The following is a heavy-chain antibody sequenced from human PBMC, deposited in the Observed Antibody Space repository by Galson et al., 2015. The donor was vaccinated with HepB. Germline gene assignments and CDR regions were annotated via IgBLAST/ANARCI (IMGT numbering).Heavy chain of an antibody. V-gene: IGHV3-11*01. D-gene: IGHD2-8*01. CDR3: ARTIVLMVYAMADYWYFDL. Sequence: SLRLSCAASGFTFSDYYMSWIRQAPGKGLEWVSYISSSGSTIYYADSVKGRFTISRDNAKNSLYLQMNSLRAEDTAVYYCARTIVLMVYAMADYWYFDLWGRGTLVTVSS. CDR1: GFTFSDYY. J-gene: IGHJ2*01. CDR2: ISSSGSTI.